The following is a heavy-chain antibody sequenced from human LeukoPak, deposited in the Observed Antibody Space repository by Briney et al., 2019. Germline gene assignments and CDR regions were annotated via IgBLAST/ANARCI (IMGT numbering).Heavy chain of an antibody. CDR3: ARDEDIESIGLDY. Sequence: GGSLRLSCAASGFTFSSYSMNWVRQAPGKGLEWVSSISSSSSYIYYADSVKGRFTISRDNAKNSLYLQMNSLRAEDTAMYYCARDEDIESIGLDYWGQGTLVTVSS. D-gene: IGHD2-15*01. V-gene: IGHV3-21*01. CDR2: ISSSSSYI. CDR1: GFTFSSYS. J-gene: IGHJ4*02.